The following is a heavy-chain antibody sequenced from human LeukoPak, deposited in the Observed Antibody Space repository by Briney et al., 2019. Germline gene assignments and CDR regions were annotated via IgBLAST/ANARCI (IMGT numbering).Heavy chain of an antibody. Sequence: SVKVACKASGGTFSSYAISWVRQAPGQGLEWMGRIIPILGIANYAQKFQGRVTITADKSTSTAYMELSSLRSEDTAVYYCAGSSGEGAFDIWGQGTMVTVSS. J-gene: IGHJ3*02. V-gene: IGHV1-69*04. CDR2: IIPILGIA. D-gene: IGHD6-19*01. CDR1: GGTFSSYA. CDR3: AGSSGEGAFDI.